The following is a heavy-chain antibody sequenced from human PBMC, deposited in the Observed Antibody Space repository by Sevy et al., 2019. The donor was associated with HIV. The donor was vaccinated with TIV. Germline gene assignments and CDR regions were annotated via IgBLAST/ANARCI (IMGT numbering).Heavy chain of an antibody. CDR2: ISSSRSYI. CDR3: GRPPYDDYGDDSSDGYYSGMDV. Sequence: GGSLRLSCATSGFSFSSYSMHWVRQAPGKGLEWVSSISSSRSYIFYADSVKGRFTISRDNAKNSLYLQMNSLRAEDTAVYYWGRPPYDDYGDDSSDGYYSGMDVWGQGTTVTVSS. J-gene: IGHJ6*02. CDR1: GFSFSSYS. V-gene: IGHV3-21*01. D-gene: IGHD4-17*01.